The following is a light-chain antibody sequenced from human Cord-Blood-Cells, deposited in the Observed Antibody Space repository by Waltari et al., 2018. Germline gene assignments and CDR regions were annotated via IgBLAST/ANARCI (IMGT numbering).Light chain of an antibody. J-gene: IGLJ1*01. CDR3: CSYAGSSTYV. V-gene: IGLV2-23*02. CDR1: SSDVGSYTL. Sequence: QSALTQPASVSGSPGQSTTISCTGTSSDVGSYTLVSWYQQHPSKAPKLLIYEVSKRPSGVSNRFSGSKSGNTASLTISGLQAEDEADYYCCSYAGSSTYVFGTGTKVTVL. CDR2: EVS.